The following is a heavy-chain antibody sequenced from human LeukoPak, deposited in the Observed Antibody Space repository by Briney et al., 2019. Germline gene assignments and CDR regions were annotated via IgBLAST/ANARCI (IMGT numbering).Heavy chain of an antibody. Sequence: GGSLRLSCAASGFTLSNHGMHWVRQAPGKGLEWVAVISYDGSDKYYADSVKGRFTISRDNAKNTLYLQMNNLRAEDTAVYYCARDSYYRMDVWGQGTTVTVSS. J-gene: IGHJ6*02. CDR2: ISYDGSDK. CDR1: GFTLSNHG. CDR3: ARDSYYRMDV. V-gene: IGHV3-33*05.